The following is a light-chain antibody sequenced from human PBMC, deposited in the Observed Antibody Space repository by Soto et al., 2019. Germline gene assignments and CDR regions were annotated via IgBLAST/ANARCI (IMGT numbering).Light chain of an antibody. V-gene: IGLV1-40*01. CDR1: SSNIGAGYD. Sequence: QSVLTQPPSVSGAPGQRVTISCTGSSSNIGAGYDVHWYQQLPGTAPKLLIYGNSNRPSGVPDRFTGSGAGTDFTLKISRVAAEDVGTYYCMQQTQFPFTFGGGTK. J-gene: IGLJ2*01. CDR2: GNS. CDR3: MQQTQFPFT.